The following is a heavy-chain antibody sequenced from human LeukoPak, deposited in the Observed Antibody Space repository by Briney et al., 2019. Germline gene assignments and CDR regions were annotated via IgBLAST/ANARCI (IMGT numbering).Heavy chain of an antibody. CDR2: IYYSGST. D-gene: IGHD2-2*02. Sequence: PSETLSLTCTVSGGSISSYYWSWIRQPPGKGLEWIGYIYYSGSTNYNPSLKSRVTISVDTSKNQFSLKLSSVTAADTAAYYCARGDIVVVPAAITEIDWFDPWGQGTLVTVSS. CDR3: ARGDIVVVPAAITEIDWFDP. V-gene: IGHV4-59*01. J-gene: IGHJ5*02. CDR1: GGSISSYY.